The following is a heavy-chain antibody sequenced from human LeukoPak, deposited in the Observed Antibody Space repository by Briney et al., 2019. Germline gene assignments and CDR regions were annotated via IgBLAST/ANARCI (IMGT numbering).Heavy chain of an antibody. Sequence: SGTLSLTCAVSGGSISSSNWWSWVRQPPGKGLEWIGEINHSGSTNYNPSLKSRVTISVDTSKNQFSLKLSSVTAADTAVYYCARGGSSSGYHNWFDPWGQGTLVTVSS. CDR1: GGSISSSNW. CDR3: ARGGSSSGYHNWFDP. CDR2: INHSGST. J-gene: IGHJ5*02. D-gene: IGHD3-22*01. V-gene: IGHV4-4*02.